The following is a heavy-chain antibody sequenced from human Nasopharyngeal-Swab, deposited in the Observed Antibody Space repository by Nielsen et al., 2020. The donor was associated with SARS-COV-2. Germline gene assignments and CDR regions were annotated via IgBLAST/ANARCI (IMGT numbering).Heavy chain of an antibody. V-gene: IGHV4-59*08. CDR1: GGSINYKY. Sequence: SETLSLTCTVSGGSINYKYWTWIRQTHGKGLEWIGHIYYSGSTSYNPSLKSRLTILIDRSKSQFSLKLSSVTAADTAVYYCARHNAHCSNGVCSTYYYHALDVWGQGTTVTVSS. J-gene: IGHJ6*02. CDR2: IYYSGST. CDR3: ARHNAHCSNGVCSTYYYHALDV. D-gene: IGHD2-8*01.